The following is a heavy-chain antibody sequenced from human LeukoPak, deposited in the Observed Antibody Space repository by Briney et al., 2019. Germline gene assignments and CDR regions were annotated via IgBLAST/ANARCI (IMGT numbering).Heavy chain of an antibody. CDR1: GFPFSNYW. V-gene: IGHV3-7*05. J-gene: IGHJ4*02. D-gene: IGHD6-13*01. CDR3: ARDSAVKGISSD. Sequence: GGSPRLSCGASGFPFSNYWMSWVRQAPGKGLEWMANIMQDGSERYYADSVKGRFTISRDNAKNSLYLQMNSLRAEDTAVYYCARDSAVKGISSDWGQGTLVTVSS. CDR2: IMQDGSER.